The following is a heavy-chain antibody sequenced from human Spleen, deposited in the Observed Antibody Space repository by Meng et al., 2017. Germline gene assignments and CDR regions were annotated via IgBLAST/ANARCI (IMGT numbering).Heavy chain of an antibody. D-gene: IGHD3-10*01. V-gene: IGHV1-2*06. CDR2: INPNSGGT. J-gene: IGHJ3*02. Sequence: ASVKVSCKASGYAFTGYYMHWVRQAPGQGLEWMGRINPNSGGTNYAQKFQGRVTMTRDTSISTAYMELSSLRYDDTAVYYCARDRGWDDFDIWGQGTLVTVSS. CDR1: GYAFTGYY. CDR3: ARDRGWDDFDI.